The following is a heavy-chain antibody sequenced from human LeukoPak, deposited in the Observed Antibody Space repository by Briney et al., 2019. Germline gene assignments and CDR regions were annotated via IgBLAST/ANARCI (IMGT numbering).Heavy chain of an antibody. V-gene: IGHV1-46*01. CDR3: AREVDYYGSGSSRGYFDY. J-gene: IGHJ4*02. CDR2: TNPSGGST. CDR1: GYTFTSYY. D-gene: IGHD3-10*01. Sequence: ASVKVSCKASGYTFTSYYMHWVRQAPGQGLEWMGITNPSGGSTSYAQKFQGRVTMTRDTSTSTVYMELSSLRSEDTAVYYCAREVDYYGSGSSRGYFDYWGQGTLVTVSS.